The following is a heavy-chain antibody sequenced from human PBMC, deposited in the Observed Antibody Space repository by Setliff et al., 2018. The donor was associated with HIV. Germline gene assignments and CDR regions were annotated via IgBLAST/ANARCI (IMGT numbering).Heavy chain of an antibody. CDR2: VNPNSGGT. V-gene: IGHV1-2*04. D-gene: IGHD2-15*01. J-gene: IGHJ6*02. Sequence: ASAKVSCKASGYTFTDYYMHWVRQAPGQGLEWMAWVNPNSGGTHFAQKFQGWVTVTRDSSISTSYMELRRLRNNDTAVYFCARVQGHCIGGNCYSDYYGMDVWGQGTTVTVSS. CDR3: ARVQGHCIGGNCYSDYYGMDV. CDR1: GYTFTDYY.